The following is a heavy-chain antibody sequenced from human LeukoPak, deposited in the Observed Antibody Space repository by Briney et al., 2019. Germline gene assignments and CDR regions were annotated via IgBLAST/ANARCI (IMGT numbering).Heavy chain of an antibody. J-gene: IGHJ4*02. CDR3: ARDAMIVVDYFDY. CDR1: GGSNSSSSYY. D-gene: IGHD3-22*01. CDR2: IYYSGST. V-gene: IGHV4-39*02. Sequence: SETLSLTCTVSGGSNSSSSYYWGWIRQPPGKGLGWIGSIYYSGSTYYNPSLKSRVTISVDTSKNQFSLKLSSVTAADTAVYYCARDAMIVVDYFDYWGQGTLVTVSS.